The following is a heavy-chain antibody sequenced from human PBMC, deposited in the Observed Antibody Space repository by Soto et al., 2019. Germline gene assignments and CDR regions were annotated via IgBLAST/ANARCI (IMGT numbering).Heavy chain of an antibody. V-gene: IGHV1-46*01. CDR2: INPSGGST. CDR3: ARVDENSSGYS. J-gene: IGHJ4*02. D-gene: IGHD3-22*01. Sequence: ASVKVSCKASGYTFTSYGISWVRQAPGQGLEWMGIINPSGGSTSYAQKFQGRVTITADESTSTAYMELSSLRSEDTAVYYCARVDENSSGYSWGQGTLVTVS. CDR1: GYTFTSYG.